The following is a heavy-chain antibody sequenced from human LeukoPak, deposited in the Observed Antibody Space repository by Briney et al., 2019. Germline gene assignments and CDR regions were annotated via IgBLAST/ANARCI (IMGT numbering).Heavy chain of an antibody. CDR3: TRMSREATRLPDL. CDR1: GFTFSSYW. J-gene: IGHJ5*02. CDR2: LSPDGSST. Sequence: GGSLRLSCAASGFTFSSYWMQWVRQAPGKGLVWVSRLSPDGSSTTSADSVKGRFTISRDNAKNTLYLQIGSLRADDTAVYYCTRMSREATRLPDLWGQGTLVTVSS. D-gene: IGHD5-24*01. V-gene: IGHV3-74*01.